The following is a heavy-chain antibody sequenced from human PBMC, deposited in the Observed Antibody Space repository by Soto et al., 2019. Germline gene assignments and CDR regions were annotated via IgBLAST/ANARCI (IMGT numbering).Heavy chain of an antibody. D-gene: IGHD1-1*01. J-gene: IGHJ3*02. Sequence: QVQLVESGGGVVQPGRSLRLSCAASGFTFSSYAMHWVRQAPGKGLEWVAVISYDGSNKYYADSVKGRFTISRDNSKNTLYLQMNSLRAEDTAVYYCEAGTTGLGAFDIWGQGTMVTVSS. CDR2: ISYDGSNK. CDR1: GFTFSSYA. CDR3: EAGTTGLGAFDI. V-gene: IGHV3-30-3*01.